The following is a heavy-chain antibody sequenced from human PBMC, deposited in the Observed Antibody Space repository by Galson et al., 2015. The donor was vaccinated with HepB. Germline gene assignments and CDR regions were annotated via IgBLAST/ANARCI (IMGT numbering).Heavy chain of an antibody. D-gene: IGHD2/OR15-2a*01. CDR2: ISSSGGRT. Sequence: SLRLSCAASGFTFSSFAMTWVRQAPGKGLEWVSAISSSGGRTHYADSVKGRFTISRDNSKNTLYLEMISLRAEDTAVYYCAKDSSFFYGLDVWGQGTTVTVSS. J-gene: IGHJ6*02. CDR1: GFTFSSFA. V-gene: IGHV3-23*01. CDR3: AKDSSFFYGLDV.